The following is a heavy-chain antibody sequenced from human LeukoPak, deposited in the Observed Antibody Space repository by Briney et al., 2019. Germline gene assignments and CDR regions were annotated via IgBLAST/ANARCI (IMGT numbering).Heavy chain of an antibody. V-gene: IGHV4-59*08. J-gene: IGHJ5*02. CDR1: GGSISSYY. D-gene: IGHD6-19*01. Sequence: SETLSLTCTVSGGSISSYYWSWIRQPPGKGLEWIGYIYYTGYTNYNPSLKSRVTISVDTSKNQFSLKLSSVTAADTAVYYCARHHSSGWCHRKSWFDPWGQGTLVTVSS. CDR2: IYYTGYT. CDR3: ARHHSSGWCHRKSWFDP.